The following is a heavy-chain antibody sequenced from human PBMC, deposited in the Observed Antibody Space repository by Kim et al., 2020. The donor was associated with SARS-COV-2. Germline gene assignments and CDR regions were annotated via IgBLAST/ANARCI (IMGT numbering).Heavy chain of an antibody. Sequence: SETLSLTCTVSGGSISSSSYYWGWIRQPPGKGLEWIGSIYYSGSTYYNPSLKSRVTISVDTSKNQFSLKLSSVTAADTAVYYCARHGAKGYSYGYPYYFDYWGQGTLVPVSS. CDR3: ARHGAKGYSYGYPYYFDY. J-gene: IGHJ4*02. V-gene: IGHV4-39*01. D-gene: IGHD5-18*01. CDR1: GGSISSSSYY. CDR2: IYYSGST.